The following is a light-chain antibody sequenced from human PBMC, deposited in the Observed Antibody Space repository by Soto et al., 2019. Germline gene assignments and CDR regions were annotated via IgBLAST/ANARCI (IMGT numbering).Light chain of an antibody. V-gene: IGLV2-14*01. CDR2: EVS. CDR3: SSYTSISSLGI. J-gene: IGLJ1*01. Sequence: HSALTQPASVSGSLGQSITISCTGTGSDVGSYKYVSWYQQHPGKAPKLIIFEVSNRPSGVSDRFSGSKSGNTASLTISGLQAEDEADYFCSSYTSISSLGIFGTGTKVTVL. CDR1: GSDVGSYKY.